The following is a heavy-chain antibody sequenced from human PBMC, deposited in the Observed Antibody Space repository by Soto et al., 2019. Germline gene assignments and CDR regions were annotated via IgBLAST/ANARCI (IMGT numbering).Heavy chain of an antibody. CDR1: GFTFRSYG. Sequence: QMQLVESGGGVVQPGRSLRLSCAASGFTFRSYGIHWVRQAPGKGLEWVALLWFDGSKKYYVDSVKGPFAVSRDNSKNTLYLQMNSLSVEDTAVYYCARDRLVPYGYGMDVWGQGTTVTVSS. V-gene: IGHV3-33*01. D-gene: IGHD2-2*01. J-gene: IGHJ6*02. CDR2: LWFDGSKK. CDR3: ARDRLVPYGYGMDV.